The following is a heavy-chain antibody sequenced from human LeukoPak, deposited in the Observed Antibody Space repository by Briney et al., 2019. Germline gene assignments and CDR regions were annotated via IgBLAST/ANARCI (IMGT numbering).Heavy chain of an antibody. CDR1: GFTFSSYS. CDR3: AMNSSVAGTFIGY. D-gene: IGHD6-19*01. CDR2: ISSSSSYI. Sequence: GGSLRLSCAAPGFTFSSYSMNWVRQAPGKGLEWVSSISSSSSYIYYADSMKGQFTISRDNAKNSLYLQMNSLRAEDTAVYYCAMNSSVAGTFIGYWGQGTLVTVSS. J-gene: IGHJ4*02. V-gene: IGHV3-21*01.